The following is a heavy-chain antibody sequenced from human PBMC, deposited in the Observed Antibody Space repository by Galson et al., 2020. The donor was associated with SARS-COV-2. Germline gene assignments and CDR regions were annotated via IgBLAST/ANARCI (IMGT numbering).Heavy chain of an antibody. J-gene: IGHJ3*02. D-gene: IGHD3-16*01. CDR1: GYSFTDSG. CDR3: ARDRLGLNDAFDM. CDR2: INTYDGDV. V-gene: IGHV1-18*04. Sequence: ASVKVSCKALGYSFTDSGISWVRQAPGQGLEWLGWINTYDGDVKYAENFQGRVTLTKDTSTTTAYMELRSLRSDDTAVFFCARDRLGLNDAFDMWGPGTLLTVSS.